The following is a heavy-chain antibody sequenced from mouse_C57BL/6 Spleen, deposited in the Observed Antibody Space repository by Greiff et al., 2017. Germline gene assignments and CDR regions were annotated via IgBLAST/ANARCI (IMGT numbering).Heavy chain of an antibody. J-gene: IGHJ3*01. D-gene: IGHD2-4*01. CDR2: IDPSDSYT. CDR1: GYTFTSYW. Sequence: QVQLQQPGAELVKPGASVKLSCKASGYTFTSYWMQWVKQRPGQGLEWIGEIDPSDSYTNYNQKFKGKATLTVDTSSSTAYMQLSSLTSEDSAVYYCARGDYDYDWCAYWGQGTLVTVSA. CDR3: ARGDYDYDWCAY. V-gene: IGHV1-50*01.